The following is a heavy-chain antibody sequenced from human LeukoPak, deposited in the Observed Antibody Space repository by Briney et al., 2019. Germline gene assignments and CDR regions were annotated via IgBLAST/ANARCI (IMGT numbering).Heavy chain of an antibody. Sequence: SVKVSCKASGGTFSSYAISWVRQAPGQGLEWMGGIIPIFGTANYAQKFQGRVTITADESTSTAYMELSSLRSEDTAVYYCARSETDDYYYYGMDVWAKGPRSPSPQ. CDR3: ARSETDDYYYYGMDV. CDR2: IIPIFGTA. J-gene: IGHJ6*04. CDR1: GGTFSSYA. V-gene: IGHV1-69*01.